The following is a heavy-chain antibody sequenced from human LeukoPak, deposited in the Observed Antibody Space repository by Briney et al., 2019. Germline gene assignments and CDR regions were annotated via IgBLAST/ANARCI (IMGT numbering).Heavy chain of an antibody. Sequence: GASVNVSSKASGYTFTIYGISWVRQAPGQGLEWMGWISAYNGNTNYAQKLQGRVTMTTDTSTSTAYMELRSLRSDDTAVYYCARDPAIVVVPAAMVWFDPWGQGTLVTVSS. V-gene: IGHV1-18*01. CDR1: GYTFTIYG. J-gene: IGHJ5*02. D-gene: IGHD2-2*01. CDR3: ARDPAIVVVPAAMVWFDP. CDR2: ISAYNGNT.